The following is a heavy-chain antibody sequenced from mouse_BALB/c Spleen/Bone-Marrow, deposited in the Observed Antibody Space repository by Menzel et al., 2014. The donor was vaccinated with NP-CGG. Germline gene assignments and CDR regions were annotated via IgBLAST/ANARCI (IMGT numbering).Heavy chain of an antibody. CDR2: IHYSGGA. Sequence: EVKLVESGPDLVRPSQSLSLTCTVTGYSVTSGYTWHWIRQFPGNKLEWMGDIHYSGGANYNPSLKSRISITRDTSKNHFFLQLNSVTTEDTATYYCARGGLDFDYWGQGATLTVSS. CDR3: ARGGLDFDY. V-gene: IGHV3-1*02. D-gene: IGHD3-3*01. J-gene: IGHJ2*01. CDR1: GYSVTSGYT.